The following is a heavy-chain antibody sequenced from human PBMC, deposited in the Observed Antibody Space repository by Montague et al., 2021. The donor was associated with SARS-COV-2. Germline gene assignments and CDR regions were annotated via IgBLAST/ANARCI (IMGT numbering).Heavy chain of an antibody. D-gene: IGHD1/OR15-1a*01. CDR3: ARWGLNNTFDI. J-gene: IGHJ3*02. V-gene: IGHV4-39*02. CDR1: GDSISRSHYS. Sequence: SETLSLTCSVSGDSISRSHYSWAWIRQPPGMGLEWIGSIYFTGKTYYHPSLKSRVTISIDTSKNHFSLRLSSVTAADSAVFYCARWGLNNTFDIWGLGTMITIPS. CDR2: IYFTGKT.